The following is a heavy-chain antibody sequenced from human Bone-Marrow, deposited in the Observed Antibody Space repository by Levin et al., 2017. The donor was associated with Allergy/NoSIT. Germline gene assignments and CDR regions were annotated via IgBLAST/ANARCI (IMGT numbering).Heavy chain of an antibody. CDR2: ISSSSSYI. D-gene: IGHD3-3*01. CDR3: ARDRGTIFGVVMEVQDYGMDV. CDR1: GFTFSSYS. Sequence: GGSLRLSCAASGFTFSSYSMNWVRQAPGKGLEWVSSISSSSSYIYYADSVKGRFTISRDNAKNSLYLQMNSLRAEDTAVYYCARDRGTIFGVVMEVQDYGMDVWGQGTTVTVSS. J-gene: IGHJ6*02. V-gene: IGHV3-21*01.